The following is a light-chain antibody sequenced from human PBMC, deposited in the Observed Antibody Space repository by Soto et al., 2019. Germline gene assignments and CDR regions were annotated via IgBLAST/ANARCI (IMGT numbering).Light chain of an antibody. Sequence: QSALTQPASVSGSPGQSITISCTGTSSDVGGYNYVSWYQQQSGKAPKLIIHEVSNRPSGVSNRFSGSKSGNTASLTISGLRAEDEADYYCCSYVGRNTYVFGTGTKLTVL. CDR3: CSYVGRNTYV. J-gene: IGLJ1*01. CDR1: SSDVGGYNY. CDR2: EVS. V-gene: IGLV2-14*01.